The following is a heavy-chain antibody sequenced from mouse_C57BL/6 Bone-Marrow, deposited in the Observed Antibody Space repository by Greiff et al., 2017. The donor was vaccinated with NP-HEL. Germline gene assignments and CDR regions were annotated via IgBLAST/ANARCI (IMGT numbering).Heavy chain of an antibody. CDR1: GYSFTGYY. V-gene: IGHV1-42*01. J-gene: IGHJ1*03. CDR3: ARTRGLGDWYFGV. CDR2: INPSTGGT. D-gene: IGHD4-1*01. Sequence: VQLQQSGPELVKPGASVKISCKASGYSFTGYYMNWVKQSPEKSLEWIGEINPSTGGTTYNQKFKAKATLTVDKSSSTAYMQLKSLTSEDSAVYYCARTRGLGDWYFGVWGTGTTVTVSS.